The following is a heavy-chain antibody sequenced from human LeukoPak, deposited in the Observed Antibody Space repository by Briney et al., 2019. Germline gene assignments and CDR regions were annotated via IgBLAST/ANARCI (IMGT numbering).Heavy chain of an antibody. CDR2: INGDGSQK. CDR1: GFTFSNFW. V-gene: IGHV3-7*01. J-gene: IGHJ4*02. Sequence: PGGSLRLSCAASGFTFSNFWMTWVRQAPGKGLEWVANINGDGSQKTYVDSVKGRFTISRDNAKTSLYLQMSSLRGEDTAVYYCATAPAAADSHWGRGTLVAVSS. CDR3: ATAPAAADSH. D-gene: IGHD6-13*01.